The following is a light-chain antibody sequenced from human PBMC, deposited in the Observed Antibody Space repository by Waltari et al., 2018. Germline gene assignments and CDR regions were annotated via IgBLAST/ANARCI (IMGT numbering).Light chain of an antibody. CDR3: QSYDDSLNAVV. V-gene: IGLV1-40*01. CDR2: GHN. J-gene: IGLJ2*01. CDR1: SSNIGAGYD. Sequence: QSVLTQPPSVSGAPGQRITISCTGNSSNIGAGYDVIWYQQLPGTAPKLLFYGHNSRPSGVPDRISGSKSGTSASLAITGLQAEDEADYYCQSYDDSLNAVVFGGGTKLTVL.